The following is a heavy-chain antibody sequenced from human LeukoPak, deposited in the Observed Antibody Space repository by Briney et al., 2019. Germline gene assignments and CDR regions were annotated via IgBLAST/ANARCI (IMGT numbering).Heavy chain of an antibody. CDR3: AKKPGYGYAFDI. D-gene: IGHD5-18*01. CDR1: GFTFSSYG. CDR2: ISTSGGST. V-gene: IGHV3-23*01. Sequence: GGSLRLSCAASGFTFSSYGMSWVRQAPGKGLEWVSAISTSGGSTYYADSVKGRFTISRDNSKNTLYLQMSSLRAEDTAVYYCAKKPGYGYAFDIWGQGTMVTVSS. J-gene: IGHJ3*02.